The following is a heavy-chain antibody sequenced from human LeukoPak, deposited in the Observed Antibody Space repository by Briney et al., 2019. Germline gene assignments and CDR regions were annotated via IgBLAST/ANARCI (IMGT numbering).Heavy chain of an antibody. J-gene: IGHJ3*02. D-gene: IGHD5-18*01. CDR1: GFTFSSYA. V-gene: IGHV3-23*01. Sequence: GGSLRLSCAASGFTFSSYAMSWACQAPGKGLEWVSAISGSGGSTYYADSVKGRFTISRDNSKNTLYLQMNSLRAEDTAVYYCAKGYSYGLDAFDIWGQGTMVTVSS. CDR3: AKGYSYGLDAFDI. CDR2: ISGSGGST.